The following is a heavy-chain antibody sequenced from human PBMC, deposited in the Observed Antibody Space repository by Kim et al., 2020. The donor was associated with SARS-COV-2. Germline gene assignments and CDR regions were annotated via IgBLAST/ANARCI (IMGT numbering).Heavy chain of an antibody. Sequence: GGSLRLSCAASGFTFSSYEMNWVRQAPGKGLEWVSYISSSGSTIYYADSVKGRFTISRDNAKNSLYLQMNSLRAEDTAVYYCARQITMVRGVIIRHKYNWFDPWGQGTLVTVSS. CDR2: ISSSGSTI. J-gene: IGHJ5*02. CDR3: ARQITMVRGVIIRHKYNWFDP. V-gene: IGHV3-48*03. CDR1: GFTFSSYE. D-gene: IGHD3-10*01.